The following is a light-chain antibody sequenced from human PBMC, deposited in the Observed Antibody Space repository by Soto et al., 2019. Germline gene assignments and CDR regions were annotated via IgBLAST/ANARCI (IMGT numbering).Light chain of an antibody. CDR3: SSYTTTNTYV. J-gene: IGLJ1*01. V-gene: IGLV2-14*01. Sequence: QSALTQPASVSGSPGQSITISCTGTSSDVGGYKYVSWSQQHPGKAPKLMIYEVSNRPSGVSNRFSGSKSGHTASLTISGLQAEDEADYYCSSYTTTNTYVFGTGTKVTV. CDR1: SSDVGGYKY. CDR2: EVS.